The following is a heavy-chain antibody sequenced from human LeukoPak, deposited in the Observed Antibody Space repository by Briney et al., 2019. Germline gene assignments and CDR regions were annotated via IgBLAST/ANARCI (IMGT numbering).Heavy chain of an antibody. CDR3: ARDQYSSSLFDY. J-gene: IGHJ4*02. CDR1: GFTFSSYA. D-gene: IGHD6-6*01. Sequence: GGSLRLSCAASGFTFSSYAMHWVRQAPGKGLEWVAVISYDGSNKYYADSVKGRFTISRDNAKNSLYLQMNSLRAEDTAVYYCARDQYSSSLFDYWGQGTLVTVSS. V-gene: IGHV3-30-3*01. CDR2: ISYDGSNK.